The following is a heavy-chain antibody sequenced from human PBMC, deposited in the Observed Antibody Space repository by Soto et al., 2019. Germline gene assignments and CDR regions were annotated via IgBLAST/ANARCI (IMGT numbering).Heavy chain of an antibody. Sequence: QLQLRESGPGLVKPSETLSLTCTVSGNSISGTSSFWAWIRQPPGKNLEWIGSVYYTGSTYYNSSLNSRVSISKDTSKNQFSLSLNSVTAADTAVYYCTRRVRSTGLLDYWGQGALVTVSS. V-gene: IGHV4-39*01. CDR3: TRRVRSTGLLDY. D-gene: IGHD4-4*01. CDR2: VYYTGST. CDR1: GNSISGTSSF. J-gene: IGHJ4*02.